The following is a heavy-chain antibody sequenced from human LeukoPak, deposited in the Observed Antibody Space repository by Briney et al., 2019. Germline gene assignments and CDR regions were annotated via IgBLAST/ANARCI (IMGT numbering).Heavy chain of an antibody. D-gene: IGHD4-17*01. Sequence: SAVNVSCKASACTFTSFAINWVRQAPAKGLEWMGGIIPMINTPKYAQRFQGRVSITADESTSTGYMEVRSLRSEDTAVYYCAIFQGTYGDNDNDFWGQGTLVTVSS. J-gene: IGHJ4*02. CDR3: AIFQGTYGDNDNDF. CDR2: IIPMINTP. V-gene: IGHV1-69*01. CDR1: ACTFTSFA.